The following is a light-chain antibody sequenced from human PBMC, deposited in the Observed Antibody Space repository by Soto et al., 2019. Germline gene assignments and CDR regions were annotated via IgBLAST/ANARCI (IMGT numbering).Light chain of an antibody. Sequence: QSALTQPASVSGSPGQSITLSCTGTSSDVGCYNYVSRYQQHPGKAPKLIIYEVSNRPSGVSNRFSGSKSGNAASLTISGLQAEDEADYYCNSYTSKSTGVFGTGTKLTVL. J-gene: IGLJ1*01. CDR3: NSYTSKSTGV. V-gene: IGLV2-14*01. CDR1: SSDVGCYNY. CDR2: EVS.